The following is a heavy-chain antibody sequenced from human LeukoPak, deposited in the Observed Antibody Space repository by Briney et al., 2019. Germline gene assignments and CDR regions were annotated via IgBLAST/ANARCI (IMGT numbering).Heavy chain of an antibody. D-gene: IGHD4-23*01. CDR2: IYYSGST. CDR1: GGSISSSSYY. CDR3: ARYDYGGNPALAYFDY. V-gene: IGHV4-39*07. J-gene: IGHJ4*02. Sequence: PSETLSLTCTVSGGSISSSSYYWGWIRQPPGKGLEWIGSIYYSGSTYYNPSLKSRVTISVDRSKNQFSLKLSSVTAADTAVYYCARYDYGGNPALAYFDYWGQGTLVTVSS.